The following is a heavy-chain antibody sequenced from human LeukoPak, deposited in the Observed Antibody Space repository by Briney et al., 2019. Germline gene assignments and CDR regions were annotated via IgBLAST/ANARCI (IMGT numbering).Heavy chain of an antibody. V-gene: IGHV4-34*01. Sequence: SETLSLTCAVYGGSFSGYYWSWIRQPPGKGLEWIGEINHSGSTNYNPSLKNRVTISVDTSKNQFSLKLSSVTAADTAVYYCARGGYYYDSSGYGYWGQGTLVTVSS. CDR2: INHSGST. CDR3: ARGGYYYDSSGYGY. D-gene: IGHD3-22*01. J-gene: IGHJ4*02. CDR1: GGSFSGYY.